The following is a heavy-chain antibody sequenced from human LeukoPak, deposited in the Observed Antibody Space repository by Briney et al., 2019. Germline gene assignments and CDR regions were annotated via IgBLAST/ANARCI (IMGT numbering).Heavy chain of an antibody. V-gene: IGHV3-11*01. CDR1: GFTFSDYY. CDR3: AGYYYGSGSPWYYGMDV. CDR2: ISSSGSII. J-gene: IGHJ6*02. D-gene: IGHD3-10*01. Sequence: GGSLRLSCAASGFTFSDYYMRWIRQAPGKGLEWVSYISSSGSIIYYADSVKGRFTISRDNAKNSLYLQMNSLRAEDTAVYYCAGYYYGSGSPWYYGMDVWGQGTTVTVSS.